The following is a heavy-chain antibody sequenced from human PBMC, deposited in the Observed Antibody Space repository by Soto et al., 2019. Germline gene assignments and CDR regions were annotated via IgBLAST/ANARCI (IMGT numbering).Heavy chain of an antibody. CDR2: IYYSGST. V-gene: IGHV4-59*01. CDR3: ARDKDKYYYGSGSYYNRQFYGMDV. Sequence: SETLSLTCTVSGGSISSYYWSWIRQPPGKGLEWIGYIYYSGSTNYNPSLKSRVTISVDTSKNQFSLKLSSVTAADTAVYYCARDKDKYYYGSGSYYNRQFYGMDVWGQGTTVTVSS. J-gene: IGHJ6*02. CDR1: GGSISSYY. D-gene: IGHD3-10*01.